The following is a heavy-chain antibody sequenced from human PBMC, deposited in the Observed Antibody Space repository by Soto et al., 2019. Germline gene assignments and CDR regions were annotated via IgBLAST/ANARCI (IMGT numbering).Heavy chain of an antibody. CDR2: IYYSGSI. CDR1: GDSLSSLY. D-gene: IGHD6-19*01. V-gene: IGHV4-59*01. CDR3: AKSLWDTSGWKTDY. Sequence: SETLSLTCTVSGDSLSSLYWSWIRQPPGKGLEWIGYIYYSGSINYNPSLKSRVTISVDPSKNQFSLRLSSVTAADTAVYYCAKSLWDTSGWKTDYWGQGALVTVSS. J-gene: IGHJ4*02.